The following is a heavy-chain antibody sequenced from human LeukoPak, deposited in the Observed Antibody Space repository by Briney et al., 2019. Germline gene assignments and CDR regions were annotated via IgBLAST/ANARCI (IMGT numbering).Heavy chain of an antibody. Sequence: SETLSLTCAVYGGFFSGYYWSWIRQPPGKGLEWIGEINHSGSTNYNPSLKSRVTISVDTSKNQFSLKLSSVTAADTAVYYCARMGGRITMVRGADPWGQGTLVTVSS. CDR2: INHSGST. V-gene: IGHV4-34*01. CDR3: ARMGGRITMVRGADP. CDR1: GGFFSGYY. J-gene: IGHJ5*02. D-gene: IGHD3-10*01.